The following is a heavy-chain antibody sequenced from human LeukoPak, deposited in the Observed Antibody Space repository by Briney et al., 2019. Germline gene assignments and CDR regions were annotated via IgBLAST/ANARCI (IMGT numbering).Heavy chain of an antibody. Sequence: PGGSLRLSCVASGFTFSSYGMHWVRQAPGKGLEWVTVISYDGSGDKYCADSVKGRFTISRDNSKNTVYLQMNSLRAEDTAVYYCAKAYDFWSGYPDYWGRGTLATVSS. CDR1: GFTFSSYG. V-gene: IGHV3-30*18. D-gene: IGHD3-3*01. CDR3: AKAYDFWSGYPDY. CDR2: ISYDGSGDK. J-gene: IGHJ4*02.